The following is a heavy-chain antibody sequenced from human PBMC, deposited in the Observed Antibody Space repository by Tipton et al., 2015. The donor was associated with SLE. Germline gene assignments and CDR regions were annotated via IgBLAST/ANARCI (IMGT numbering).Heavy chain of an antibody. CDR3: ARGDGSGSYYYY. Sequence: TLSLTCTVSGGSISSHYWSWIRQPPGKGLEWIGYIYYSGSTNYNPSLKSRVTISVDTSKNQFSLKLSSVTAADTAVYYCARGDGSGSYYYYWGQGTLVTVSS. D-gene: IGHD3-10*01. J-gene: IGHJ4*02. CDR1: GGSISSHY. V-gene: IGHV4-59*11. CDR2: IYYSGST.